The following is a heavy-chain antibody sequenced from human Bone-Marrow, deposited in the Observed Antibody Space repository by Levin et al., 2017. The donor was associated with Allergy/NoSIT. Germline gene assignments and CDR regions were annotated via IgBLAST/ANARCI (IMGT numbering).Heavy chain of an antibody. D-gene: IGHD6-19*01. V-gene: IGHV4-59*01. CDR2: IHHSGST. CDR3: ARYMKVAGTNWYFDL. CDR1: GGSISSYY. Sequence: PGGSLRLSCTVSGGSISSYYWSWIRQPPGKGLEWIGYIHHSGSTNYNPSLESPVTISVDTSKNQLTLKLSSVTAADTAVYYCARYMKVAGTNWYFDLWGRGTLVTVAS. J-gene: IGHJ2*01.